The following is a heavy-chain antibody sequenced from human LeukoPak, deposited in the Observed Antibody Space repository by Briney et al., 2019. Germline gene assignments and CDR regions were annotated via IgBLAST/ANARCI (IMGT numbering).Heavy chain of an antibody. CDR1: GYTFISYD. J-gene: IGHJ3*02. V-gene: IGHV1-8*01. D-gene: IGHD4-17*01. Sequence: ASVKVSCKASGYTFISYDINWVRQATGQGLEWMGWMNPNSGNTGYAQKFQGRVTMTRNTSISTAYMELSSLRSEDTAVYYCARDPYGDYRGDAFDIWGQGTMVTVSS. CDR2: MNPNSGNT. CDR3: ARDPYGDYRGDAFDI.